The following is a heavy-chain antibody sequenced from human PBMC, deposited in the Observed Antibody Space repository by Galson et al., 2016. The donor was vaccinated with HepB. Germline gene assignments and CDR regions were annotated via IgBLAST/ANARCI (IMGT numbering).Heavy chain of an antibody. J-gene: IGHJ4*02. CDR2: ISFDGGIK. CDR1: GFTFLSCG. D-gene: IGHD3-10*01. CDR3: AKARHYPGSGSYLYFDY. V-gene: IGHV3-30*18. Sequence: SLRLSCAASGFTFLSCGMHWVRQAPGKGLEWVAVISFDGGIKDYADSVKGRFTISRDNSKNTLYLQMDSLTAEDTAVYYCAKARHYPGSGSYLYFDYWGQGTLVTVSS.